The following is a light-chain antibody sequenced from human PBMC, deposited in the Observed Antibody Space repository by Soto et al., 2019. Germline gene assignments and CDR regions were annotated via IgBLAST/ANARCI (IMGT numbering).Light chain of an antibody. J-gene: IGKJ1*01. V-gene: IGKV1-39*01. CDR3: QQCYSTPWT. Sequence: IHMTQSPSSMSASVGDRVTITCRASQSIRNDLDWFQQKPGKAPKLLIYAASTLQSGVPSRFSGSGSGTEFTLTISSLQAEDFAAYYCQQCYSTPWTFGQGTKVDIK. CDR1: QSIRND. CDR2: AAS.